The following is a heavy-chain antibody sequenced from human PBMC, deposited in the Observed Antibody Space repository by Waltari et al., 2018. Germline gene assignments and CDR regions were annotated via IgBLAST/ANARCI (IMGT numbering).Heavy chain of an antibody. CDR1: GFTFSSYG. V-gene: IGHV3-33*01. CDR2: IWYDGSNK. Sequence: QVQLVESGGGVVQPGRSLRLSCAASGFTFSSYGMHWVRQAPGKGLEWVAVIWYDGSNKYYADSVKGRFTISRDNSKNTLYLQMNSLRAEDTAVYYCARVAYGDYVGPPFDYWGQGTLVTVSS. D-gene: IGHD4-17*01. CDR3: ARVAYGDYVGPPFDY. J-gene: IGHJ4*02.